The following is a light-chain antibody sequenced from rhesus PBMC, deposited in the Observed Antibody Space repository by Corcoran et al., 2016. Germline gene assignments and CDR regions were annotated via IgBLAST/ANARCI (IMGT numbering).Light chain of an antibody. Sequence: EIVMTQSPATLALSPGERAILSCRASQSVSSYLTWYQQKPGQPPRLLFYGASTRATGIPARFSGSGSGPEVTLTISGLEGEDGGVDFCLQTSKGPYTFSQGTKVEIK. CDR3: LQTSKGPYT. J-gene: IGKJ2*01. CDR2: GAS. CDR1: QSVSSY. V-gene: IGKV3-24*03.